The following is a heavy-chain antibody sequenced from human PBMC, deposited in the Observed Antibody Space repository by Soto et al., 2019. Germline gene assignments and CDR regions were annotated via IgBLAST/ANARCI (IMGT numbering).Heavy chain of an antibody. V-gene: IGHV3-21*01. Sequence: GGSLRLSCAASGFTFSSYSMNWVRQAPGKGLEWVSSISSSSSYIYYADSVKGRFTISRDNAKNSLYLQMNSLRAEDTAVYYCAXGRRRYDFWSGYNWFDPWGQGTLVTVSS. J-gene: IGHJ5*02. CDR2: ISSSSSYI. CDR3: AXGRRRYDFWSGYNWFDP. CDR1: GFTFSSYS. D-gene: IGHD3-3*01.